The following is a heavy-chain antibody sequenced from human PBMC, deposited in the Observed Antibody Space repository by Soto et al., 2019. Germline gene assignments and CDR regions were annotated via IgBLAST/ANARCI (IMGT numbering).Heavy chain of an antibody. D-gene: IGHD3-10*01. CDR1: TDSSSFTNSY. J-gene: IGHJ4*02. V-gene: IGHV4-39*01. CDR3: ARHRIEVVWRGFDF. CDR2: SSYNGGT. Sequence: QLQLQESGPGLVKPSETLSLTCTVSTDSSSFTNSYWGWIRQPPGKGLQWIGSSSYNGGTFYNPAPTGRVVISFDTSKQQSSLQVTSVTAADTAVYFYARHRIEVVWRGFDFWGQGSPVTVSS.